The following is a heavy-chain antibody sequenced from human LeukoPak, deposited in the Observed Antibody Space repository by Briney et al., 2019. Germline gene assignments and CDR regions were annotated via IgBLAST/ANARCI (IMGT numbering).Heavy chain of an antibody. J-gene: IGHJ4*02. CDR3: ARGLPTMVRGVIITAFDY. CDR2: INHSGST. D-gene: IGHD3-10*01. Sequence: SETLSLTCTVSGGSISSYYWSWIRQPPGKGLEWIGEINHSGSTNYNPSLKSRVTISVDTSKNQFSLKLSSVTAADTAVYYCARGLPTMVRGVIITAFDYWGQGTLVTVSS. V-gene: IGHV4-34*01. CDR1: GGSISSYY.